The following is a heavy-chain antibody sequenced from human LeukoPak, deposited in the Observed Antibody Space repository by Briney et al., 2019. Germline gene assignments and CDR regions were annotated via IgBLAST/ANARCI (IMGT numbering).Heavy chain of an antibody. J-gene: IGHJ4*02. CDR3: ARDGVGAHDY. V-gene: IGHV3-33*08. D-gene: IGHD1-26*01. CDR2: IWYDGSNK. CDR1: GFTVSSYG. Sequence: SGGPLRLSCAASGFTVSSYGMHWVRQAPGKGLEWVAVIWYDGSNKYYADSVKGRFTISRDNSKNTLYLQMNSLRAEDTAVYYCARDGVGAHDYWGQGTLVAVSS.